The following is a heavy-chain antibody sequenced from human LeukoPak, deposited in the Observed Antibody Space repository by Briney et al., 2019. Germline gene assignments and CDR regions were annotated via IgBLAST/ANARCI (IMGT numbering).Heavy chain of an antibody. Sequence: PGGSLRLSCAASGFTFSSYSMNWVRQAPGKGLEWVSSISSISSYIYYADSVKGRFTVSRDNAKNSLYLQMDSLRAEDTAVYYCAREWGNSGFDYWGQGTLVTVSS. J-gene: IGHJ4*02. D-gene: IGHD6-25*01. CDR3: AREWGNSGFDY. CDR2: ISSISSYI. V-gene: IGHV3-21*01. CDR1: GFTFSSYS.